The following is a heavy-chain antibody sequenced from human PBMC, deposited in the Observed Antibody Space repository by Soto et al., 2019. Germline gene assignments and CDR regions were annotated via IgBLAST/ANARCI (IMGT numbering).Heavy chain of an antibody. V-gene: IGHV3-9*01. CDR2: ISWNSGSI. D-gene: IGHD4-17*01. Sequence: EVQLVESGGGLVQPGRSLRLSCAASGFTFDDYAMHWVRQAPGKGLEWVSGISWNSGSIGYADSVKGRFTISRDNAKNSLYLQMNSLRAEDTALYYCSKDNCDYPRGYFDYWGQGTLVTVSS. CDR3: SKDNCDYPRGYFDY. J-gene: IGHJ4*02. CDR1: GFTFDDYA.